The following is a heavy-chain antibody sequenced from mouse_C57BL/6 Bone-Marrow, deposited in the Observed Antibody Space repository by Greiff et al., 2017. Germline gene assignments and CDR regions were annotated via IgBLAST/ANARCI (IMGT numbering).Heavy chain of an antibody. CDR1: GFNIKDDY. Sequence: VQLQQSGAELVRPGASVKLSCTASGFNIKDDYMHWVKQRPEQGLEWIGWIDPENGDTEYASKFQGKATITADTSSKTAYLQLSSLTSEDTAVYYCTTWGYDDGAWFAYWGQGTLVTVSA. V-gene: IGHV14-4*01. CDR2: IDPENGDT. D-gene: IGHD2-2*01. CDR3: TTWGYDDGAWFAY. J-gene: IGHJ3*01.